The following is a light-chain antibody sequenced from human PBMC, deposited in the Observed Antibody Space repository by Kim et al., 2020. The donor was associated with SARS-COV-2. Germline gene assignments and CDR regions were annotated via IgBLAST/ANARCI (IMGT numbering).Light chain of an antibody. CDR2: NNS. CDR1: SNIASHT. CDR3: AAWGDSLMVV. Sequence: ELTQPPSASGTPGQRVTSSCSVSSNIASHTVNWYQHLPGTAPKLLIYNNSQRPSGVPDRFSGSKSGTSASLAISGLHSEDEGDYYCAAWGDSLMVVFGGGTQLTVL. J-gene: IGLJ2*01. V-gene: IGLV1-44*01.